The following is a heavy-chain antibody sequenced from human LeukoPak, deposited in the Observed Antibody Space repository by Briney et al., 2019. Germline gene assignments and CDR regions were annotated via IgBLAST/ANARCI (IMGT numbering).Heavy chain of an antibody. J-gene: IGHJ6*02. V-gene: IGHV3-7*01. Sequence: GGSLRLSCAASGFTFSSYWMSWVRQAPGKGLEWVANIKQDGSEKYYVDSVKGRFTISRDNAKNSLYLQMNSLRAEDTAVYYCARDMFDFWSGYPIYYYYYGMDVWGQGTTVTVSS. CDR3: ARDMFDFWSGYPIYYYYYGMDV. CDR2: IKQDGSEK. CDR1: GFTFSSYW. D-gene: IGHD3-3*01.